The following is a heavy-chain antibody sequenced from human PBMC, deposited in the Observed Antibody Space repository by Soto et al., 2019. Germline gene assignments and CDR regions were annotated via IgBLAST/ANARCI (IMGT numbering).Heavy chain of an antibody. D-gene: IGHD3-9*01. CDR1: GFTFSSYA. CDR3: AKGGPYYDILTGYPIGFDY. V-gene: IGHV3-23*01. CDR2: ISGSGGST. Sequence: GGSLRLSCAASGFTFSSYAMSWVRQAPGKGLEWVSAISGSGGSTYYADSVKGRFTISRDNSKNTLYLQMNSLRAEDTAVYYCAKGGPYYDILTGYPIGFDYWGQGTLVTVSS. J-gene: IGHJ4*02.